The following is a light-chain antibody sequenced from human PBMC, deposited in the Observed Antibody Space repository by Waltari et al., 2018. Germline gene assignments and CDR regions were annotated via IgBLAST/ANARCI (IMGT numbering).Light chain of an antibody. CDR2: EDT. J-gene: IGLJ3*02. V-gene: IGLV3-10*01. CDR1: FLPKRF. Sequence: YELTQPPSVSVSPGQTARITCSGDFLPKRFAYWYRQKSGQAPVLVIYEDTKRPSGFHEGFSGSSSGTTAALTISGAQLDDEADYYWYSTDDINPLGVCGGGTKLTVL. CDR3: YSTDDINPLGV.